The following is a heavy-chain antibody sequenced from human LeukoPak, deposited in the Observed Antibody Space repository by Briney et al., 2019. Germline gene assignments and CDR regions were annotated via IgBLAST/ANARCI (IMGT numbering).Heavy chain of an antibody. J-gene: IGHJ4*02. Sequence: GGSLRLSCAASGFTFSSYEMNWVRQAPGKGPEWISYISRSGSTIFYADSVKGRFTISRDNAKNSLYLQMNSLRAEDTAVYYCARPYTAYAFDYWGQGTLVTVSS. CDR3: ARPYTAYAFDY. V-gene: IGHV3-48*03. CDR1: GFTFSSYE. D-gene: IGHD5-12*01. CDR2: ISRSGSTI.